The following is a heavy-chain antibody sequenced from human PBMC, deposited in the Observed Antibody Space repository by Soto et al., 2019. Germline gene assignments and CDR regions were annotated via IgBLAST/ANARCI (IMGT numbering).Heavy chain of an antibody. Sequence: GGSLRLSCAGSGFIFSNNGMHWVRQAPGKGLEWVAFMSYDGSAKFYADSVKGRFTISRDNSRSTLFLHMSNLRAEDTAMYYCAIARVADSALDHWGQGTLVTVSS. J-gene: IGHJ4*02. D-gene: IGHD6-6*01. CDR2: MSYDGSAK. V-gene: IGHV3-30*02. CDR1: GFIFSNNG. CDR3: AIARVADSALDH.